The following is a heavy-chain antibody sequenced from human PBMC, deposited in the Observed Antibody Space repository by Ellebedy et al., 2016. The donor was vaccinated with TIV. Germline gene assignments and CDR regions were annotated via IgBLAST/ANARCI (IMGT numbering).Heavy chain of an antibody. CDR1: GASISSSNW. J-gene: IGHJ4*02. CDR2: IYHSGST. D-gene: IGHD3-22*01. V-gene: IGHV4-4*02. CDR3: ARKYASGDYYDNSRYYPFEF. Sequence: SETLSLXCAVSGASISSSNWWSWVRQPPTKGLEWIGEIYHSGSTNYNPSLKSRVTISVDKSTNQFFLRLTSVTGADTAVYFCARKYASGDYYDNSRYYPFEFWGQGTLVTVSS.